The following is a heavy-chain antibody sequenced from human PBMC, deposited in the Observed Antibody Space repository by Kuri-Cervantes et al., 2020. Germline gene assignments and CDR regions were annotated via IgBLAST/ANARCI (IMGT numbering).Heavy chain of an antibody. J-gene: IGHJ6*02. V-gene: IGHV5-51*01. CDR2: IYPGDSDT. Sequence: GESLKISCKGSGYSFTSYWIGWVRQMPGKGLEWMGIIYPGDSDTRYTPSFQGQVTISADKSTSTAYLQWSSLKVSDTAMYYCARQSDYYYYYYGMDVWGQGTTVTVSS. CDR1: GYSFTSYW. CDR3: ARQSDYYYYYYGMDV. D-gene: IGHD4-17*01.